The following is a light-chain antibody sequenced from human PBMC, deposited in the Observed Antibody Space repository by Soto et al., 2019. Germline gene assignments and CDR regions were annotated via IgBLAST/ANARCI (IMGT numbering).Light chain of an antibody. CDR2: GAS. J-gene: IGKJ1*01. V-gene: IGKV3D-20*02. CDR3: QQRSNWPPWT. CDR1: QSVSSSY. Sequence: EGVLTQSPGTLSLSPGERATLSCRASQSVSSSYLAWYQQKSGLAPRLLIYGASSRATGIPDRFSGSGSGTDFTLTISSLEPEDFAVYYCQQRSNWPPWTFGQGTKVDIK.